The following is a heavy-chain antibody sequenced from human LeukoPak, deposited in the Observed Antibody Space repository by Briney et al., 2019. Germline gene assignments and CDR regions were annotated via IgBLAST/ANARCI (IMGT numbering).Heavy chain of an antibody. CDR1: GFTFSSSW. D-gene: IGHD6-13*01. CDR3: ARDQVGGGSWSSSWFDP. V-gene: IGHV3-74*03. J-gene: IGHJ5*02. CDR2: INSDGSTT. Sequence: TGGSRRLSCAASGFTFSSSWMHWVRQAPGKGLVWVSHINSDGSTTTYADSVRGRFTISRDNAKNTLYLQMNSLRAEDTAVYYCARDQVGGGSWSSSWFDPWGQGTLVTVSS.